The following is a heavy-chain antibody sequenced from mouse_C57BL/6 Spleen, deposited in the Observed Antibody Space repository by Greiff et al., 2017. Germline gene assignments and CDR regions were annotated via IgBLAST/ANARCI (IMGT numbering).Heavy chain of an antibody. CDR3: ARSPLPRYFDV. CDR2: INPSTGGT. Sequence: VQLKQSGPELVKPGASVKISCKASGYSFTGYYMNWVKQSPEKSLEWIGEINPSTGGTTYNQKFKAKATLTVDKSSSTAYMQLKSLTAEDSAVYYCARSPLPRYFDVWGTGTTVTVSS. D-gene: IGHD5-5*01. J-gene: IGHJ1*03. CDR1: GYSFTGYY. V-gene: IGHV1-42*01.